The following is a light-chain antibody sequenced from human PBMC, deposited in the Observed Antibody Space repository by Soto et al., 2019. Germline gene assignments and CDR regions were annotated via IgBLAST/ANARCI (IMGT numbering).Light chain of an antibody. V-gene: IGKV3-20*01. CDR1: QRVSSSY. Sequence: ESVLTQSPGTLSMSPGERATLSCRASQRVSSSYSAWYQQKPGQAPRLLIYGASSRATGIPDRFSGSGSGTDFTLTISRLEPEDFAVYYCQKYGSSPFTFGPGTKVDIK. J-gene: IGKJ3*01. CDR2: GAS. CDR3: QKYGSSPFT.